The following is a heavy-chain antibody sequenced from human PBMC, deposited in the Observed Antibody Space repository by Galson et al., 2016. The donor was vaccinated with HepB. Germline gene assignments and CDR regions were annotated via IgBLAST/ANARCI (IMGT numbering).Heavy chain of an antibody. J-gene: IGHJ4*02. D-gene: IGHD2-15*01. CDR3: ARGSSGCSPTTCVFDL. V-gene: IGHV4-4*02. Sequence: LSLTCAVSGASIRSAVWWNWVRLSPGKALEWIGEIYLSGTTKYNPPLKSRVTISIDASENQFSLKLSSVTAADTAVYYCARGSSGCSPTTCVFDLWGQGTLVTVSS. CDR2: IYLSGTT. CDR1: GASIRSAVW.